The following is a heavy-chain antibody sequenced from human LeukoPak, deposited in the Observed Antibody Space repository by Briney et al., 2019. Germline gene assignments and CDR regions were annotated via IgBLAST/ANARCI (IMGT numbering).Heavy chain of an antibody. D-gene: IGHD3-10*01. CDR2: IYPGDSDT. CDR1: GYSFTNYW. J-gene: IGHJ4*02. V-gene: IGHV5-51*01. CDR3: ARPFYGSGSYYNLAPDY. Sequence: GASLQISCKGSGYSFTNYWIAWVRQLPGKGLEWMGIIYPGDSDTRYSPSLQGQVTISADKSISTAYLQWSSLKASDTAMYYCARPFYGSGSYYNLAPDYWGQGTLVTVSS.